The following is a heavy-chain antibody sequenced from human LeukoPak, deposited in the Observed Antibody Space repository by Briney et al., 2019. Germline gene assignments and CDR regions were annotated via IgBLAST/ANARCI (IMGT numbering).Heavy chain of an antibody. CDR3: ARRGYGAYFYYMDV. CDR2: INYSGST. V-gene: IGHV4-39*01. J-gene: IGHJ6*03. Sequence: WVRQPPGKGLEWIGSINYSGSTYYNPSLKSRVTISVDTSKNQFSLKLSSVTAADTAVYYCARRGYGAYFYYMDVWGKGTTVTISS. D-gene: IGHD4/OR15-4a*01.